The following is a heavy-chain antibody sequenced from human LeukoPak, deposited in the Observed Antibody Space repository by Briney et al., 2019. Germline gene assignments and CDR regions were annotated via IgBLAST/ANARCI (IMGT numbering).Heavy chain of an antibody. CDR2: IWYDGSNK. CDR1: GFTFSSYG. CDR3: AKLGIIAVAVPFDY. Sequence: GGSLRLSCAASGFTFSSYGMHWVRQAPGKGLEWVAVIWYDGSNKYYADSVRGRFTISRDNSKNTLYLQMNSLRAEDTAVYYCAKLGIIAVAVPFDYWGQGTLVTVSS. V-gene: IGHV3-33*06. D-gene: IGHD6-19*01. J-gene: IGHJ4*02.